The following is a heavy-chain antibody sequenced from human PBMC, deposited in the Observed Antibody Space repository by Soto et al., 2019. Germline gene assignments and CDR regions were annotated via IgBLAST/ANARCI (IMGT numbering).Heavy chain of an antibody. V-gene: IGHV4-59*01. CDR1: GDSISRYY. D-gene: IGHD3-10*01. CDR3: ARDQGGEFLKGSGMDV. J-gene: IGHJ6*02. CDR2: IYYSGET. Sequence: QVQLQESGPGLVKPSETLSLTCTVSGDSISRYYWSWIRLSPGKGLEWIGYIYYSGETNYNPSGKSRVTISVDRTKNQFSLKLSSVTAEDTAVYYCARDQGGEFLKGSGMDVWGQGTTVTVSS.